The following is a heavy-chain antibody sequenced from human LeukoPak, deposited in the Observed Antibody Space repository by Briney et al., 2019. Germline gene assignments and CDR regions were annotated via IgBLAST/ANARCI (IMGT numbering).Heavy chain of an antibody. J-gene: IGHJ6*02. V-gene: IGHV3-11*01. CDR3: ARERPHDYGDYGVRYYGMDG. CDR2: ISSSGSSI. D-gene: IGHD4-17*01. Sequence: PGGSLRLSCAASGFTFSDYYMSWIRQAPGKGREWVSYISSSGSSIYYADSVKGRFTISRDNAKNSLYLQMNSLRAEDTAVYYCARERPHDYGDYGVRYYGMDGGGQGTTVTVS. CDR1: GFTFSDYY.